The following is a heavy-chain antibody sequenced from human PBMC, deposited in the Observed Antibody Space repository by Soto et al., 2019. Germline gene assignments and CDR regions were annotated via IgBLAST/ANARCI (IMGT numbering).Heavy chain of an antibody. CDR3: ARDIGWSQLDY. J-gene: IGHJ4*02. D-gene: IGHD6-19*01. Sequence: EAQLVESGGGLVQPGGSLRLSRTASRFTFSNYWMSWVRQAPGKGLEWVANINQDGSEKNYVDSVKGRFTISRDNAKNSLYLQMNSLRAEDTAVYYCARDIGWSQLDYWGQGTLVTVSS. CDR2: INQDGSEK. CDR1: RFTFSNYW. V-gene: IGHV3-7*03.